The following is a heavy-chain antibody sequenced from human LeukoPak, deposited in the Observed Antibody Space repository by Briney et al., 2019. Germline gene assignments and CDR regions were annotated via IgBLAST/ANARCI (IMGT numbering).Heavy chain of an antibody. Sequence: GGSLRLSCAASGFTFSSYSMNWVRQAPGKGLEWVSSISSSSSYIYYADSVKGRFTISRDNAKNSLYLQMNSLRAEDTAVYYCASRSHYYDSSGYYPIDYWGQGTPVTVSS. CDR3: ASRSHYYDSSGYYPIDY. V-gene: IGHV3-21*01. D-gene: IGHD3-22*01. CDR2: ISSSSSYI. CDR1: GFTFSSYS. J-gene: IGHJ4*02.